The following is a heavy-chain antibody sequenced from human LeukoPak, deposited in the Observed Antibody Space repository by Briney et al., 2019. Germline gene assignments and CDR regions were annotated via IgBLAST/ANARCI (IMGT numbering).Heavy chain of an antibody. D-gene: IGHD5-18*01. CDR2: ISAYNGNT. CDR3: AALTAMVDY. V-gene: IGHV1-18*01. J-gene: IGHJ4*02. Sequence: EWMGWISAYNGNTNYTQKLQGRVTMTTDTSTSTVYMKLRSLRSDDTAVYYCAALTAMVDYWGQGTLVTVSS.